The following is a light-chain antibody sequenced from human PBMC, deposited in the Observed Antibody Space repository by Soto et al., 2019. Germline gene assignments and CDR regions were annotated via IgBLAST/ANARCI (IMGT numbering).Light chain of an antibody. V-gene: IGKV3D-15*01. Sequence: IVMTQSPATLSVSPGERVTLSCRASQNVGTNLAWYQQKPGQAPRLLIYGSSTRATGIPATFSGSGSGTEFTLTISSLQSEESAVYYCQQYNNLGLSFGGGTKVEIK. CDR1: QNVGTN. CDR2: GSS. CDR3: QQYNNLGLS. J-gene: IGKJ4*01.